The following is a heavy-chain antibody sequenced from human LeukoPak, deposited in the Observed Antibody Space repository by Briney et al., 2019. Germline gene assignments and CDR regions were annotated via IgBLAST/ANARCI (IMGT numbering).Heavy chain of an antibody. CDR1: GYTFTGYY. V-gene: IGHV1-2*02. Sequence: ASVKVSCKASGYTFTGYYMHWVRQAPGQGLEWMGWINPNSGGTNYAQKFQGRVTMTRDTSISTAYMELSSLRSEDTAVYYCARDPGGSYPAYYFDYWGQGTLVTVSS. CDR3: ARDPGGSYPAYYFDY. D-gene: IGHD1-26*01. CDR2: INPNSGGT. J-gene: IGHJ4*02.